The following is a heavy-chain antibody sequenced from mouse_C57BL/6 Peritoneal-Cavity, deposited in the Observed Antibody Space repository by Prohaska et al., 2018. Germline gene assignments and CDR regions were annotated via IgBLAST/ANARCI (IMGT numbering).Heavy chain of an antibody. CDR3: ARGGGYDYDERTWFAY. CDR2: IDPSDSYT. J-gene: IGHJ3*01. CDR1: GYTFTSYW. V-gene: IGHV1-69*01. Sequence: QVQLQQPGAALVMPGASVKLSCKASGYTFTSYWMHWATQRPGQGLEWIGEIDPSDSYTNYNQKFKGKATLTVDKSSSTADMQRSSLKSEDSGVYYCARGGGYDYDERTWFAYWGQGTLVTVSA. D-gene: IGHD2-4*01.